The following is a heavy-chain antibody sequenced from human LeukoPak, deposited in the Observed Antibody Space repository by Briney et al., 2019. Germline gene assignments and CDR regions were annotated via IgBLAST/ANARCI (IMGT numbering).Heavy chain of an antibody. CDR2: IKEDGTET. V-gene: IGHV3-7*03. CDR3: AKEGRSLQTY. D-gene: IGHD5-24*01. Sequence: QAGGSLRLSCAASGFMFSSNWMSWVRLAPGKGLEWVANIKEDGTETHYVDSVKGRFTISRDNAKNSLYLQMNSLRVEDTAVYYCAKEGRSLQTYWGQGTLVTVSS. CDR1: GFMFSSNW. J-gene: IGHJ4*02.